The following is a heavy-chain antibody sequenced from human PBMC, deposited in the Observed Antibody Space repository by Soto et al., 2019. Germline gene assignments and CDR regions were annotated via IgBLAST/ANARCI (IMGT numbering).Heavy chain of an antibody. CDR3: ARGRIVLVPAAKYNWFDP. D-gene: IGHD2-2*01. CDR2: INHSGST. V-gene: IGHV4-34*01. Sequence: QVQLQQWGAGLLKPSETLSLTCAVYGGSFSGYYWSWIRQPPGKGLEWIGEINHSGSTNYNPSLKRRVTISVDTSKNQFSLKLSSVTAADTAVYYCARGRIVLVPAAKYNWFDPWGQGTLVTVSS. CDR1: GGSFSGYY. J-gene: IGHJ5*02.